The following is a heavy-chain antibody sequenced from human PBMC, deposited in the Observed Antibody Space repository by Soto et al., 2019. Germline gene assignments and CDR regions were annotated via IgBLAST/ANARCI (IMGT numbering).Heavy chain of an antibody. CDR3: TRRHYCTSTSCSDY. J-gene: IGHJ4*02. CDR2: IRSKANSYAT. Sequence: GGSLRLSCAASGFTFSGSAMHWVRQASGKGLEWVGRIRSKANSYATAYAASVKGRFTISRDDSKNTAYLQMNSLKTEDTAVYYCTRRHYCTSTSCSDYWGQGTLVTVSS. V-gene: IGHV3-73*01. CDR1: GFTFSGSA. D-gene: IGHD2-2*01.